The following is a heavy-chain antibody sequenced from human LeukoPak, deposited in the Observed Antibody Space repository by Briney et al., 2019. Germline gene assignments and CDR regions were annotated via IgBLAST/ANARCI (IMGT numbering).Heavy chain of an antibody. CDR3: ARRRSEEFDFDC. J-gene: IGHJ4*02. Sequence: ASVTVSCKASGYIFSTYGISWVRQAPGQGLEWMGCISGYNGNKNYAQKLQGRVTMTTDTSTNTAYMELRSLRSDDTAVYYCARRRSEEFDFDCWGQGTLVTVSS. CDR2: ISGYNGNK. CDR1: GYIFSTYG. V-gene: IGHV1-18*01. D-gene: IGHD6-19*01.